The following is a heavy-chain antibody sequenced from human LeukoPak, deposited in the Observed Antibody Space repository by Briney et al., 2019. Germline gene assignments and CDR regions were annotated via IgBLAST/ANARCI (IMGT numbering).Heavy chain of an antibody. V-gene: IGHV4-31*03. CDR1: GGSISSGGYY. CDR3: ARGYGYYYYMDV. Sequence: SETLSLTCTVSGGSISSGGYYWSWIRQHPGKGLEWIGYIYYSGSTYYNPSLKSRVTISVDTSKNQFSLKLSSVTAADTAVYYCARGYGYYYYMDVWGEGTTVTVSS. CDR2: IYYSGST. J-gene: IGHJ6*03. D-gene: IGHD1-1*01.